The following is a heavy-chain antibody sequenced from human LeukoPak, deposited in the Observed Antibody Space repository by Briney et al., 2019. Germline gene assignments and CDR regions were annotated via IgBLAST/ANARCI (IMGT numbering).Heavy chain of an antibody. Sequence: GGSLRLSCAASGFTFSSYAMHWVRQAPGKGLEWVAVISYDGSNKYYADSVKGRFTIPRDNSKNTLYLQMNSLRAEDTAVYYCAREEAGSGSYYNVYWGQGTLVTVSS. V-gene: IGHV3-30*04. D-gene: IGHD3-10*01. J-gene: IGHJ4*02. CDR2: ISYDGSNK. CDR1: GFTFSSYA. CDR3: AREEAGSGSYYNVY.